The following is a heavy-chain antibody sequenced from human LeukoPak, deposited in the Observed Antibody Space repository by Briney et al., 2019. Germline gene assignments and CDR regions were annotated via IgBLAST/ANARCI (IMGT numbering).Heavy chain of an antibody. Sequence: GGPLRLSCAASGFTFSDYSINWVRQAPGKGLEWVSSINPTSTSIYYADAVKGRFIISRDNAKSSLFLQMNSLRAEDTALYYCVGLRRNSDRSGYYYYYNYWGQGILVTVSS. J-gene: IGHJ4*02. V-gene: IGHV3-21*01. CDR3: VGLRRNSDRSGYYYYYNY. D-gene: IGHD3-22*01. CDR1: GFTFSDYS. CDR2: INPTSTSI.